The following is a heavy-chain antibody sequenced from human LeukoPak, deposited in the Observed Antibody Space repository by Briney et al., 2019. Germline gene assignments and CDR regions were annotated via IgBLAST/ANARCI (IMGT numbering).Heavy chain of an antibody. D-gene: IGHD2-15*01. CDR3: ARDIAIAWFYY. CDR2: IYYSGST. J-gene: IGHJ4*02. CDR1: GGSISSSSYY. V-gene: IGHV4-39*07. Sequence: SETLSLTCTVSGGSISSSSYYWGWIRQPPGKGLEWIGSIYYSGSTYYNPSLKSRVTISVDTSKNQFSLKLSSVTAADTAVYYCARDIAIAWFYYWGRGTLVTVSS.